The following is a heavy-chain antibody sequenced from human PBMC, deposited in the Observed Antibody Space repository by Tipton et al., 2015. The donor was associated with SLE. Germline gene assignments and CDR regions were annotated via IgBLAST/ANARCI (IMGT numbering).Heavy chain of an antibody. D-gene: IGHD6-13*01. CDR1: GGSFSGYY. V-gene: IGHV4-34*01. J-gene: IGHJ3*02. CDR2: INHSGST. CDR3: ARVVAAAGTAFDI. Sequence: LRLSCAVYGGSFSGYYWSWIRQPPGKGLEWIGEINHSGSTNYNPSLKSRVTISVDTSKNQFSLKPSSVTAADTAVYYRARVVAAAGTAFDIWGQGTMVTVSS.